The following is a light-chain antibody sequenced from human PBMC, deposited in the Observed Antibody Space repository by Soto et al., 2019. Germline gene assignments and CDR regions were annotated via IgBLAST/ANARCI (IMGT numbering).Light chain of an antibody. J-gene: IGLJ2*01. Sequence: QSALTQPASVSGSPGQSITISCTGTNSDIGAYNYVSWYQQDPGKAPKLIIYEVTNRPSGVSNRFSGSKSGNPASLTLSGLQAEDEDNYYCSAYTTINTMVFGGGTKLTVL. V-gene: IGLV2-14*01. CDR3: SAYTTINTMV. CDR1: NSDIGAYNY. CDR2: EVT.